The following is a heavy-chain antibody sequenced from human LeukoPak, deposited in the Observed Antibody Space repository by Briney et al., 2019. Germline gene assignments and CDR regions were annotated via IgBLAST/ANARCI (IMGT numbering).Heavy chain of an antibody. CDR2: IRSKANSYAT. D-gene: IGHD3-10*01. CDR3: TSLYYYGSGNYSTDYYYYYMDV. J-gene: IGHJ6*03. CDR1: GFTFSGSA. Sequence: PGGSLRLSCAASGFTFSGSAMHWVRQAPGKGLEWVGRIRSKANSYATAYAASVKGRFTISRDDSKSTAYLQMNSLKTEDTAVYYCTSLYYYGSGNYSTDYYYYYMDVWGKGTTVTVSS. V-gene: IGHV3-73*01.